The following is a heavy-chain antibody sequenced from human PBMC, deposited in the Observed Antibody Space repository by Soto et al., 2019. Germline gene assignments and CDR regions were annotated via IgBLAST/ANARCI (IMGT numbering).Heavy chain of an antibody. Sequence: QVRFVESGGGVVQPGRSLRLSCAASGFTFSNYGMHWVRQAPGKGLEWVAVILNDGSNRYHADSVKDRFTISRDNSKNTLYLQMNSRRAEDTAVYYCARDDEYSGNGMDVWGQGTTVTVS. CDR2: ILNDGSNR. D-gene: IGHD3-10*01. V-gene: IGHV3-33*01. J-gene: IGHJ6*02. CDR3: ARDDEYSGNGMDV. CDR1: GFTFSNYG.